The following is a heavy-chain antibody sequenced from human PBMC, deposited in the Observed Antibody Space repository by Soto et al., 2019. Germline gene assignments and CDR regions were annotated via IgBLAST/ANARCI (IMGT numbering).Heavy chain of an antibody. J-gene: IGHJ2*01. Sequence: QVQLQESGPGQVKPSETLFLTCTVSGGSVSSGTYYCSWIRQPAGKGLEWMDYIYRGSPNYNPSLESRATISVDTSRTQFSLMLSSVTAVDTAVYYCTRDQGLGAGYFALWGRDTLVTVSS. CDR3: TRDQGLGAGYFAL. CDR1: GGSVSSGTYY. D-gene: IGHD7-27*01. V-gene: IGHV4-61*01. CDR2: IYRGSP.